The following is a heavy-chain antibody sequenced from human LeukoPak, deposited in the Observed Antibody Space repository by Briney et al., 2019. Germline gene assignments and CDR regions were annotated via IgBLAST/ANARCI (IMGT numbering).Heavy chain of an antibody. V-gene: IGHV3-53*04. CDR3: ARVPTYYDILTGYYMGPLLWYFDL. D-gene: IGHD3-9*01. Sequence: PGGSLRLSCAASGSTVSSNYMSWVRQAPGKGLEWVSVIYSGGSTYYADSVKGRFTISRHNSKNTLYLQMNSLRAEDTAVYYCARVPTYYDILTGYYMGPLLWYFDLWGRGTLVTVSS. J-gene: IGHJ2*01. CDR2: IYSGGST. CDR1: GSTVSSNY.